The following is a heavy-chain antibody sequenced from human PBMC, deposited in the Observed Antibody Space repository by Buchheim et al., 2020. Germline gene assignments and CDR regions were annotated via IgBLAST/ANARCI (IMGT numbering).Heavy chain of an antibody. J-gene: IGHJ6*02. Sequence: EVQLVESGGGLVQPGGSLRLSCAASGFTFSSYSMNWVRQAPGKGLEWVSYISSSSSTIYYADSVTGRFTISRDNAKNSLYLPMNSLRAEDTAVYYCARGEPYLREGYYYGMDVWGQGTT. D-gene: IGHD1-14*01. V-gene: IGHV3-48*01. CDR1: GFTFSSYS. CDR3: ARGEPYLREGYYYGMDV. CDR2: ISSSSSTI.